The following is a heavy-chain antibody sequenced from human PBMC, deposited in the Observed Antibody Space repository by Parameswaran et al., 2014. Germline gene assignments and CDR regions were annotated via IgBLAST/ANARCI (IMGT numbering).Heavy chain of an antibody. Sequence: PGKGLEWIGEINDSGSSNYNPSLKSRVTISEDTSKNQFSLRLISVTAADTAVYFCARQYLNRAGGMDVWGQGTTVTVSS. CDR2: INDSGSS. CDR3: ARQYLNRAGGMDV. J-gene: IGHJ6*02. D-gene: IGHD2-2*02. V-gene: IGHV4-34*01.